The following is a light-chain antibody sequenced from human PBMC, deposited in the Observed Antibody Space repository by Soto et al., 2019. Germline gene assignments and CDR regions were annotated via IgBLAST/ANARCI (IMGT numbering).Light chain of an antibody. Sequence: DIQLTQSPSFLSASVGDRVTITCRASQGISTYLVWYQQKPGKAPKILIYGASTLQSGVPSRFTGSGSGTECTLTISSLQPDDFATYYCQQLNSYPRTFGQGTKVEIK. CDR2: GAS. J-gene: IGKJ1*01. CDR3: QQLNSYPRT. CDR1: QGISTY. V-gene: IGKV1-9*01.